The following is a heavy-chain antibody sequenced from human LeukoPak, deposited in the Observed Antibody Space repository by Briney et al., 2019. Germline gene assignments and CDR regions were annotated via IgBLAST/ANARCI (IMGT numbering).Heavy chain of an antibody. D-gene: IGHD4/OR15-4a*01. CDR3: ARGGGASSSCFFDC. J-gene: IGHJ4*02. CDR2: ISASGQTT. V-gene: IGHV3-23*01. Sequence: PGGSLRLSCGASGRTFSTYAMTWVRQAPGRGLQWVSAISASGQTTYYADSVKGRFTISRDNSRNTLYLQMNNLRAEDTAIYYCARGGGASSSCFFDCWGQGTLVTVSS. CDR1: GRTFSTYA.